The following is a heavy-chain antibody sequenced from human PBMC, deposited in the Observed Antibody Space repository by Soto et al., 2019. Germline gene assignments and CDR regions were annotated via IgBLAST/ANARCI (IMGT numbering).Heavy chain of an antibody. Sequence: SETLSLTCTVSGGSISSYYWSWIRQPPGKGLEWIGYIYYSGSTNYNPSLKSRVTISVDTSKNQFSLKLSSVTAADTAVYYCARELVVVVAATRLHYYYGMDVWGQGTTVTVSS. V-gene: IGHV4-59*12. CDR2: IYYSGST. J-gene: IGHJ6*02. CDR1: GGSISSYY. D-gene: IGHD2-15*01. CDR3: ARELVVVVAATRLHYYYGMDV.